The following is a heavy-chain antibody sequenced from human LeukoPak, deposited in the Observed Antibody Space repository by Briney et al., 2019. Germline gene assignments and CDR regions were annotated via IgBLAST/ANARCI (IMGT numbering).Heavy chain of an antibody. D-gene: IGHD1-26*01. J-gene: IGHJ5*02. Sequence: SETLSLTCTVSGGSVSSGSYYWSWIRQPPGKGLEWIGYIYYSGSTNYNPSLKSRVTISVDTSKNQFSLKLSSVTAADTAVYYCARDLAGSTNWFDPWGQGTLVTVSS. CDR2: IYYSGST. V-gene: IGHV4-61*01. CDR1: GGSVSSGSYY. CDR3: ARDLAGSTNWFDP.